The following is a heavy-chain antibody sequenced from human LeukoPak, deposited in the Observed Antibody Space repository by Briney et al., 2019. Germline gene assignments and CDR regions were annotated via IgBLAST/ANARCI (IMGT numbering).Heavy chain of an antibody. Sequence: GASVKVSCKASGYTFTSYDINWVRQATGQGLEWMGWINPNSGGTNYAQKFQGWVTMTRDTSISTAYMELSRLRSDDTAVYYCARECGGDCSEGLLDAFDIWGQGTMVTVSS. V-gene: IGHV1-2*04. D-gene: IGHD2-21*02. J-gene: IGHJ3*02. CDR3: ARECGGDCSEGLLDAFDI. CDR1: GYTFTSYD. CDR2: INPNSGGT.